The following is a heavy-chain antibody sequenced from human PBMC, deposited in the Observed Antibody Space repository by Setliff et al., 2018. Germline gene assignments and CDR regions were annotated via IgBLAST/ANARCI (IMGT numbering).Heavy chain of an antibody. D-gene: IGHD2-15*01. J-gene: IGHJ4*02. CDR1: GFTFSSYA. CDR2: ISVSAQTK. V-gene: IGHV3-23*01. CDR3: AKRGPYFSGGTCHYYFDY. Sequence: GGSLRLSCAASGFTFSSYAITWVRQAPGKGLEWVSMISVSAQTKYYADYVKGRFTISRDNSKNTVYLEMNSLRAEDTAVYYCAKRGPYFSGGTCHYYFDYWGQGTLVTVSS.